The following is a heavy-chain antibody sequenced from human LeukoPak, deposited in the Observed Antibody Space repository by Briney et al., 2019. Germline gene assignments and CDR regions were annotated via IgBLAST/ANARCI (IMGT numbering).Heavy chain of an antibody. CDR1: NYTFTSYG. CDR2: ISAYNGHT. CDR3: ARGGRWELPRPYAFDI. J-gene: IGHJ3*02. Sequence: EASVKVSCKASNYTFTSYGISWVRQAPGQGLEWMGWISAYNGHTNYGQNLKGRVTMTTDTSTSTAYMELRSLRSDDTAVYYCARGGRWELPRPYAFDIWGQGTVVTVSS. V-gene: IGHV1-18*01. D-gene: IGHD1-26*01.